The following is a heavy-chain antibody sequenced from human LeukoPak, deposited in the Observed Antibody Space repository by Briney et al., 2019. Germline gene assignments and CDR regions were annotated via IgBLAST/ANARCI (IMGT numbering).Heavy chain of an antibody. CDR1: GYTFTIYY. V-gene: IGHV1-46*01. CDR2: INPSGGST. D-gene: IGHD5-18*01. CDR3: ARERGVVRIQLWSLAY. J-gene: IGHJ4*02. Sequence: ASVKVSCKASGYTFTIYYMHWVRQAPGQGLEWMGIINPSGGSTSYAQKFQGRVTMTRDTSTSTVYMELSSLRSEDTAVYYCARERGVVRIQLWSLAYWGQGTLVTVSS.